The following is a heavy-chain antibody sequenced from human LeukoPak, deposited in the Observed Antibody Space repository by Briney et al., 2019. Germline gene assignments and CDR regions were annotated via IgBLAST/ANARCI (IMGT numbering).Heavy chain of an antibody. D-gene: IGHD3-10*01. Sequence: GGSLRLSCAASGFTFSSYGMHWVRQAPGKGLEWVAFIRYGGSNKYYADSVKGRFTISRDNSKNTLYLQMNSLRAEDTAVYYCAKALNVAMVRGVITRDFDYWGQGTLVTVSS. CDR1: GFTFSSYG. V-gene: IGHV3-30*02. CDR2: IRYGGSNK. J-gene: IGHJ4*02. CDR3: AKALNVAMVRGVITRDFDY.